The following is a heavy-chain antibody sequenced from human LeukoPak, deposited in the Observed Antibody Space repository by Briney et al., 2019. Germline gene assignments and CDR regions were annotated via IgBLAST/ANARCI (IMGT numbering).Heavy chain of an antibody. CDR3: ARHSSITMIVVVIPSGYFDY. CDR2: TNHSGST. V-gene: IGHV4-34*01. CDR1: GGSFSGYY. J-gene: IGHJ4*02. D-gene: IGHD3-22*01. Sequence: SETLSLTCAVYGGSFSGYYWSWIRQPPGKGLEWIGETNHSGSTNYNPSLKSRVTISVDTSKNQFSLKLSSVTAADTAVYYCARHSSITMIVVVIPSGYFDYWGQGTLVTVSS.